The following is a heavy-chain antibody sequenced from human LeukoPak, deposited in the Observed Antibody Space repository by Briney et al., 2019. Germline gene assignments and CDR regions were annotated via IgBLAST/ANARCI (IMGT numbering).Heavy chain of an antibody. CDR2: ISWNSGSI. Sequence: GRSLRLSCAASGFTFDDYAMHWVRQAPGKGLEWVSGISWNSGSIGYADSVKGRFTISRGNAKNSLYLQMNSLRAEDTAVYYCAKGKDFWSGYYTYYFDYWGQGTLVTVSS. J-gene: IGHJ4*02. CDR1: GFTFDDYA. V-gene: IGHV3-9*01. CDR3: AKGKDFWSGYYTYYFDY. D-gene: IGHD3-3*01.